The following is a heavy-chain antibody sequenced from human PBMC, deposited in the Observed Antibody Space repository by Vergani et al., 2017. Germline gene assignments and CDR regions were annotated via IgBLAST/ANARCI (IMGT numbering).Heavy chain of an antibody. CDR1: GYTFTGSY. CDR2: INPLSGGT. D-gene: IGHD1-14*01. CDR3: AGEAGRRTFDY. V-gene: IGHV1-2*02. Sequence: QVQLVQSGAEVKKPGASVKVSCKASGYTFTGSYMHWVRQAPGKGLEWMGWINPLSGGTNYARRFQGRVTMTRDKSIGAAYMELSSLGIDDTAVYYWAGEAGRRTFDYWGPGTLVTFSS. J-gene: IGHJ4*02.